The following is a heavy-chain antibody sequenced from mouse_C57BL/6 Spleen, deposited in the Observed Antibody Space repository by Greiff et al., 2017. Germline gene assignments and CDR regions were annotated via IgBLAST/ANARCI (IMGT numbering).Heavy chain of an antibody. Sequence: VQLQQSGPELVKPGASVKISCKASGYAFSSSWMNWVKQRPGKGLEWIGLIYPGDGDTNYNGKFKGKATLTADKSSSTAYMQLSSLTSEDSAVYFCARGTTVVNWYFDVWGTGTTVTVSS. CDR2: IYPGDGDT. V-gene: IGHV1-82*01. D-gene: IGHD1-1*01. J-gene: IGHJ1*03. CDR1: GYAFSSSW. CDR3: ARGTTVVNWYFDV.